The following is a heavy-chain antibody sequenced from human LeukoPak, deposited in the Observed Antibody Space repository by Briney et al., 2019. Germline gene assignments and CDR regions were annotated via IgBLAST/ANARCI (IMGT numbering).Heavy chain of an antibody. CDR3: AKASGGSYYDY. D-gene: IGHD2-15*01. CDR2: ISGTGAST. CDR1: GFTFGSYA. Sequence: PGGSLRLSCAGSGFTFGSYAMSWVRQAPGKGLEWVSSISGTGASTFYADSVKGRFTISRDNSKNTLSLQMNSLGAEDTALYYCAKASGGSYYDYWGQGNLVTVSS. J-gene: IGHJ4*02. V-gene: IGHV3-23*01.